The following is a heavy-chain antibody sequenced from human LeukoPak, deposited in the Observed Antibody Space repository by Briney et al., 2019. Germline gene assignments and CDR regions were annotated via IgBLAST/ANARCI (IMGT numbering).Heavy chain of an antibody. CDR2: IIPIFGTA. CDR1: GGTFSTYA. CDR3: ARGGAVAGNVLDY. D-gene: IGHD6-19*01. V-gene: IGHV1-69*13. Sequence: SVKVSCKASGGTFSTYAISWVGQAPGQGLEWMGGIIPIFGTANYAQKFQGRVTITADESTSTAYMELSSLRSEDTAVYYCARGGAVAGNVLDYWGQGTLVTVSS. J-gene: IGHJ4*02.